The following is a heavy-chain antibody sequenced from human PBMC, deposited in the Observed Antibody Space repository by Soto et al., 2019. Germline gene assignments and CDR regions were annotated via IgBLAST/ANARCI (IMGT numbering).Heavy chain of an antibody. J-gene: IGHJ4*02. V-gene: IGHV3-23*01. Sequence: PGGSLRLSCATPGLTFSNYAMSWVRQAPGGGLEWVSSMSGSSSTTYYADSVRGRFTISRDRSKNTLYLQMSSLRAEDTALYYCAKNQERELPRVIDFWGQGTLVTVSS. D-gene: IGHD1-7*01. CDR3: AKNQERELPRVIDF. CDR2: MSGSSSTT. CDR1: GLTFSNYA.